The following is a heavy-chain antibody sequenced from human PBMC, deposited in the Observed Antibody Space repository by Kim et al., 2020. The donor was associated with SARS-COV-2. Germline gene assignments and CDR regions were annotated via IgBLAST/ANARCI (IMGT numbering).Heavy chain of an antibody. Sequence: GGSLRLSCAASGFTFSNAWMSWVRQAPGKGLEWVGRIKSKTDGGTTDYAAPVKGRFTISRDDSKNTLYLQMNSLKTEDTAVYYCTTGSSWDIVVVPAALDFYYYYYGMDVWGQGTTVTVSS. CDR3: TTGSSWDIVVVPAALDFYYYYYGMDV. CDR2: IKSKTDGGTT. CDR1: GFTFSNAW. J-gene: IGHJ6*02. V-gene: IGHV3-15*01. D-gene: IGHD2-2*01.